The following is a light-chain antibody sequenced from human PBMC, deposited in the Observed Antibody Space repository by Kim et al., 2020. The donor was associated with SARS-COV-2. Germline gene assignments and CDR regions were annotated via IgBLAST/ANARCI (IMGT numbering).Light chain of an antibody. Sequence: GTVTLTCSFSTGAVTRTYYPNWCQQRPGQAPRSLIYSTNNKHSWTPARFSGSLLGGKAALTLSGVQPEDEADYYCLLYFGGAQHYVFGTGTKVTVL. CDR3: LLYFGGAQHYV. V-gene: IGLV7-43*01. CDR1: TGAVTRTYY. CDR2: STN. J-gene: IGLJ1*01.